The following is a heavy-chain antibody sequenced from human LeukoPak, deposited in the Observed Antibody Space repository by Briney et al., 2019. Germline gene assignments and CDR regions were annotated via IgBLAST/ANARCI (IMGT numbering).Heavy chain of an antibody. V-gene: IGHV1-2*02. CDR3: ARGPHLDPHFGY. D-gene: IGHD3/OR15-3a*01. CDR1: GFTFTAYH. CDR2: INPNSGGT. Sequence: GASVKVSCKASGFTFTAYHMHWVRQAPGQGLEWMGWINPNSGGTNYAQKFQGRVTMTRDTSISTAYMELSGLRSDDTAVYYCARGPHLDPHFGYWGQGTLVTVSS. J-gene: IGHJ4*02.